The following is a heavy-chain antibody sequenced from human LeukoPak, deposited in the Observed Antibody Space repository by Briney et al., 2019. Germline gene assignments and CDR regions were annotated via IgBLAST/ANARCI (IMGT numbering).Heavy chain of an antibody. CDR1: GFPLSSYS. CDR3: AKISSSAESNFDY. V-gene: IGHV3-33*08. D-gene: IGHD6-25*01. J-gene: IGHJ4*02. Sequence: QPGGSLRLSCAASGFPLSSYSINWVRQAPGKGLEWVAFIWPDGSKKYYADSVKGRFAISRENSKNTVYLQMNDLRPEDTALYFCAKISSSAESNFDYWGQGTLLTGSS. CDR2: IWPDGSKK.